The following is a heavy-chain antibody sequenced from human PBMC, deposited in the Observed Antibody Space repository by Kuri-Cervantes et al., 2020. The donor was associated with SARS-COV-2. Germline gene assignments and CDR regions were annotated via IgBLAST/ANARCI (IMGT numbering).Heavy chain of an antibody. Sequence: GESLKISCAASGFTFSSHAMIWVRQAPGKGLEWVAVISYDGSNKDYTASGKGRFTISRDNSQNTLYLQMKSLRTEDTALYYCARDRVGVHDSWGQGTLVTVSS. J-gene: IGHJ4*02. V-gene: IGHV3-30-3*01. CDR2: ISYDGSNK. CDR1: GFTFSSHA. CDR3: ARDRVGVHDS. D-gene: IGHD2-21*01.